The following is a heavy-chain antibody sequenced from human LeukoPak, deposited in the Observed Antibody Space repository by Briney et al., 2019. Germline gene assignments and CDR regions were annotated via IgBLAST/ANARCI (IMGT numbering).Heavy chain of an antibody. CDR1: GDSISGYY. Sequence: SETLSLTCTVSGDSISGYYWSWIRQPAGKGLEWIGRVYTIGTTNYNPSLRSRVTMSVDTSKNQFSLKLTSVTAADTAVYYCATSTGSYWGQGTLVTVSS. CDR3: ATSTGSY. J-gene: IGHJ4*02. V-gene: IGHV4-4*07. D-gene: IGHD1-26*01. CDR2: VYTIGTT.